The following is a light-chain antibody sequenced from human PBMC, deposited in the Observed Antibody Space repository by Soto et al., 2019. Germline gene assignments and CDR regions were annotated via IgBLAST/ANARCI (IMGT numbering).Light chain of an antibody. Sequence: EIVLTQSPATLSLSPGERATLSCRASKSVSSGYVAWYHQKPGQAPRLLIYGASNRATGIPDRFSGSGSGTDFTLTISRLEPEDFAVYYCQQFRTFGQGTKVDI. CDR3: QQFRT. CDR2: GAS. CDR1: KSVSSGY. V-gene: IGKV3-20*01. J-gene: IGKJ1*01.